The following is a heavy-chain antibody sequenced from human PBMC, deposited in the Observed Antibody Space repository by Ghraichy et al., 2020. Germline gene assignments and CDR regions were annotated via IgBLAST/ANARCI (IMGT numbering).Heavy chain of an antibody. D-gene: IGHD6-6*01. Sequence: WGGGGPGRGLGGMGWINPNGGGTNDAQKFQGWVTMTRDTSISTVYMELSRLRSDDTAVYYCARSEYSSSHFNYWGQGTLVTVSS. J-gene: IGHJ4*02. CDR2: INPNGGGT. CDR3: ARSEYSSSHFNY. V-gene: IGHV1-2*04.